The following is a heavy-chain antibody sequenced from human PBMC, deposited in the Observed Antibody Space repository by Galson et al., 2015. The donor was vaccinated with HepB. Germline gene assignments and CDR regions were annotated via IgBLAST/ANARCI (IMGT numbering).Heavy chain of an antibody. Sequence: SVKVSCKASGYTFTSYYMHWVRQAPGQGLEWMGIINPSGGSTSYAQKFQGRVTMTRDTSTSTVYMELSSLRSEDTAVYYCATKPKDRGNTALYSGYGGGGDYWGQGTLVTVSS. CDR1: GYTFTSYY. CDR2: INPSGGST. CDR3: ATKPKDRGNTALYSGYGGGGDY. J-gene: IGHJ4*02. V-gene: IGHV1-46*03. D-gene: IGHD5-12*01.